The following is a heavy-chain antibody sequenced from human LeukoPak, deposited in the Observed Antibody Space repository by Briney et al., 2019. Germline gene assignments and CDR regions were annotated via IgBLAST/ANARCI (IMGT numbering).Heavy chain of an antibody. V-gene: IGHV3-23*01. D-gene: IGHD2-21*02. CDR1: GLTFSSYG. CDR3: ARDLEGDPFNDY. Sequence: PGGSLRLSCAASGLTFSSYGMSWVRQAPGRGLEWVSAISTTGGTTYYADSVRGRFTISRDNSRNTLYLQMNSLRAEDTALYYCARDLEGDPFNDYWGQGILVTVSS. CDR2: ISTTGGTT. J-gene: IGHJ4*02.